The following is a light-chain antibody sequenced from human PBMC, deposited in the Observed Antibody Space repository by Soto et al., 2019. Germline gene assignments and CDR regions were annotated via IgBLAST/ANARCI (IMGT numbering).Light chain of an antibody. V-gene: IGLV1-40*01. CDR3: HSYDSSLSGWV. J-gene: IGLJ3*02. CDR1: SSNIGAGYD. Sequence: QPVLTQPPSVSGAPGQRVTISCTGSSSNIGAGYDVHWYQQLPGTAPKLLIYGNSNRPSGVPDRFSGSKSGTSASLAITGLQAEDEADYYCHSYDSSLSGWVFGRGTKVTVL. CDR2: GNS.